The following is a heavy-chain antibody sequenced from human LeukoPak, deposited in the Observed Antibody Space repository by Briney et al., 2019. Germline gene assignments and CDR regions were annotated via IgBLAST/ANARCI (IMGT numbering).Heavy chain of an antibody. CDR2: INHSGST. CDR3: ARGVTTVTTLVVLNYYYYGMDV. D-gene: IGHD4-17*01. J-gene: IGHJ6*02. CDR1: GGSFSGYY. V-gene: IGHV4-34*01. Sequence: SETLSLTCAVYGGSFSGYYWSWIRQPPGKGLEWIGEINHSGSTNYNPSLKSRVTTSVDTSKNQFSLKLSSVTAADTAVYYCARGVTTVTTLVVLNYYYYGMDVWGQGTTVTVSS.